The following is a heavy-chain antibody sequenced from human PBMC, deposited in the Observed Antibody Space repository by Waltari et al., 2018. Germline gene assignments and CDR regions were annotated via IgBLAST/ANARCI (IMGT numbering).Heavy chain of an antibody. CDR3: VKYSGFDYFFDY. V-gene: IGHV3-30*18. Sequence: QMQLVESGGGVVQPGRSLRLSCAASGFSFSNCNMHWVRQAPGQWLEWVAGISNDGNNKDYADSVKSRFTVSRENSKNTLYLQINSLRDDDTAVYYCVKYSGFDYFFDYWGLGTLVTVSS. CDR1: GFSFSNCN. CDR2: ISNDGNNK. J-gene: IGHJ4*02. D-gene: IGHD5-12*01.